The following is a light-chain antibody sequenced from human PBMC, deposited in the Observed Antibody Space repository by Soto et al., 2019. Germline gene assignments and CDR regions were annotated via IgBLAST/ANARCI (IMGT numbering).Light chain of an antibody. CDR3: QQYHNWWT. V-gene: IGKV3-15*01. J-gene: IGKJ1*01. CDR2: GAS. Sequence: EIVMTQSPATLSVSPGERATLSCRASQSVSSNLAWYQHKPGQAPRLPIYGASTRATGIPARFSGSGSGTEFTLTISSLQSEDFAVYYCQQYHNWWTFGQGTKVDIK. CDR1: QSVSSN.